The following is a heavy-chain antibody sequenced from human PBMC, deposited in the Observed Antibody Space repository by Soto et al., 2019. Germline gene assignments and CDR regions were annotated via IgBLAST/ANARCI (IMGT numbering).Heavy chain of an antibody. J-gene: IGHJ6*03. CDR1: GGSISSYY. CDR3: ASVGYGSRQNYYYYYMDV. CDR2: IYYSGST. V-gene: IGHV4-59*01. Sequence: SETLSLTCTVSGGSISSYYWSWIRQPPGKGLEWIGYIYYSGSTNYNPSLKSRVTISVDTSKNQFSLKLSSVTAADTAVYYCASVGYGSRQNYYYYYMDVWGKGTTVTVSS. D-gene: IGHD3-10*01.